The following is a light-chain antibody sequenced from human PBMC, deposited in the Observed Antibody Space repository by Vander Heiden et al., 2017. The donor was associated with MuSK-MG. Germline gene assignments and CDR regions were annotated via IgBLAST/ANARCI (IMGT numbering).Light chain of an antibody. V-gene: IGKV4-1*01. CDR3: QQYYSTPHRT. J-gene: IGKJ1*01. Sequence: DIVMTQSPDSLSVSLGERATINCKSSQSVLYSYNNKKYLAWSQQKPGQPPKLLIYWASTRESGVPDRFSGSGSGTDFTLTISSLQAEDVAVYYCQQYYSTPHRTFGQGTKVEIK. CDR2: WAS. CDR1: QSVLYSYNNKKY.